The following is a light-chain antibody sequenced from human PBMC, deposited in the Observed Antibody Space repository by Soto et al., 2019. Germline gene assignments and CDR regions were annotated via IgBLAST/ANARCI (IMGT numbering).Light chain of an antibody. Sequence: QSVLTQPASVSGSPGQSITISCTGTSSDVGGYDYVSWYQQHPGKAPKLMIYDITNRPSGVSTRFSASKSGNTASLTISGLHVEDEADYYCSSYTSSDSLVFGGGTQLTVL. CDR1: SSDVGGYDY. V-gene: IGLV2-14*03. J-gene: IGLJ2*01. CDR3: SSYTSSDSLV. CDR2: DIT.